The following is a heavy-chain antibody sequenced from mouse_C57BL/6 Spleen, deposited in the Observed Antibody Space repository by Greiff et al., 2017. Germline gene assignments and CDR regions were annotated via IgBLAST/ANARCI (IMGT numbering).Heavy chain of an antibody. V-gene: IGHV1-72*01. CDR3: ASSGIYYDYEGWFAY. Sequence: QVQLQQPGAELVKPGASVKLSCKASGYTFTSYWMHWVKQRPGRGLEWIGRIDPNSGGTKYNEKFKSKATLTVDKPSSTAHMQLSSLTSEDSAVYDCASSGIYYDYEGWFAYWGQGTLVTVSA. CDR2: IDPNSGGT. CDR1: GYTFTSYW. J-gene: IGHJ3*01. D-gene: IGHD2-4*01.